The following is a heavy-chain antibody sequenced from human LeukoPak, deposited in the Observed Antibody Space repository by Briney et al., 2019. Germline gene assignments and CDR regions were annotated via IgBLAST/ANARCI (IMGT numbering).Heavy chain of an antibody. D-gene: IGHD2-15*01. CDR2: IFYSGTT. J-gene: IGHJ4*02. CDR1: GDSISGSNYY. Sequence: SETLSLTCTVSGDSISGSNYYWAWIRQPPGKGLEWIASIFYSGTTYYNPSLKSRVTISVDTSNNKFSLRLNSVTAADTAQYYCARILNSGAGCYGYWGQGTLVTVSS. CDR3: ARILNSGAGCYGY. V-gene: IGHV4-39*01.